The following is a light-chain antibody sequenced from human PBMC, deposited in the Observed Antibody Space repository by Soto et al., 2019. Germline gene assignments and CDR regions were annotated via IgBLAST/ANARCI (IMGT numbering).Light chain of an antibody. CDR3: QQLDSYPRT. Sequence: AIRMTQSPSSLSASTGDSVTITCRASQGISSYLAWYQQKPGKAPKLLIYAASSLQSGVPSRFSGSGSGTEFTLTISSLQPEDFATYYCQQLDSYPRTFGQGTKVDIK. CDR2: AAS. V-gene: IGKV1-8*01. CDR1: QGISSY. J-gene: IGKJ1*01.